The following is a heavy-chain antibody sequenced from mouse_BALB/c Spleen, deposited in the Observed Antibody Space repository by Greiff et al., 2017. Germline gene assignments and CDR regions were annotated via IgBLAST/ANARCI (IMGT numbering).Heavy chain of an antibody. CDR3: ARQGYRYGYFDY. CDR2: ILPGSGST. Sequence: VQLQQSGAELMKPGASVKISCKATGYTFSSYWIEWVKQRPGHGLEWIGEILPGSGSTNYNEKFKGKATFTADTSSNTAYMQLSSLTSEDSAVYYCARQGYRYGYFDYWGQGTTLTVSS. CDR1: GYTFSSYW. V-gene: IGHV1-9*01. J-gene: IGHJ2*01. D-gene: IGHD2-14*01.